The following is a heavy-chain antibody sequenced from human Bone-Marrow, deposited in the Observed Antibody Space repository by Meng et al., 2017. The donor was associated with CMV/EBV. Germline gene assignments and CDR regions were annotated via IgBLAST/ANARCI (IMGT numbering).Heavy chain of an antibody. CDR1: GFTFSSYA. D-gene: IGHD6-13*01. Sequence: VQRGGSGGGLVQPGRSLRLSGAASGFTFSSYAMHWVRQAPGKGLEWVAVISYDGSNKYYADSVKGRFTISRDNSKNTLYLQMNSLRAEDTAVYYCARERTAGTRYFDLWGRGTLVTVSS. V-gene: IGHV3-30-3*01. J-gene: IGHJ2*01. CDR2: ISYDGSNK. CDR3: ARERTAGTRYFDL.